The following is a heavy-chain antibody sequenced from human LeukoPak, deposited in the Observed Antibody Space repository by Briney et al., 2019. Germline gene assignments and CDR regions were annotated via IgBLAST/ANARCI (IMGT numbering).Heavy chain of an antibody. J-gene: IGHJ4*02. CDR2: ISAYNGNT. Sequence: GASVKVSCKASGGTFISYAISWVRQAPGQGLEWMGWISAYNGNTNYAQKLQGRVTMTTDTSTSTAYMELRSLRSDDTAVYYCARAIVPAANLDYWGQGTLVTVSS. CDR3: ARAIVPAANLDY. D-gene: IGHD2-2*01. CDR1: GGTFISYA. V-gene: IGHV1-18*01.